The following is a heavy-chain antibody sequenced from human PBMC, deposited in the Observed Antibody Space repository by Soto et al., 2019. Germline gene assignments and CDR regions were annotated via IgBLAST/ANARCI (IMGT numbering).Heavy chain of an antibody. V-gene: IGHV1-18*01. D-gene: IGHD2-15*01. CDR2: ISAYNGNT. CDR1: GYTFTSYG. J-gene: IGHJ4*02. CDR3: ASGVYCSGGSCYQTNFDY. Sequence: QVQLVQSGAEVKKPGASVKVSCKASGYTFTSYGISWVRQAPGQGLEWMGWISAYNGNTNYAQKLQGRVTMTTDTSTRTAYMELRSLRSDDTAVYYCASGVYCSGGSCYQTNFDYWGQGTLVTVSS.